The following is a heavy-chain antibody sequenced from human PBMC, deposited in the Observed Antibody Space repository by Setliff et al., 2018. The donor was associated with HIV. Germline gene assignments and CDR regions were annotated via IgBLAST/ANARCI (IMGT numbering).Heavy chain of an antibody. V-gene: IGHV3-NL1*01. J-gene: IGHJ4*02. CDR3: AKDIYDSSGYYYGY. D-gene: IGHD3-22*01. Sequence: GGSLRLSCAASGFTFSSYSMNWVRQAAAKGLEWVAAIGTGGDTYYVDSVKGRFTISRDNSKNTLYLQMTSLRAEDTAVYYCAKDIYDSSGYYYGYWGQGTLVTVSS. CDR1: GFTFSSYS. CDR2: IGTGGDT.